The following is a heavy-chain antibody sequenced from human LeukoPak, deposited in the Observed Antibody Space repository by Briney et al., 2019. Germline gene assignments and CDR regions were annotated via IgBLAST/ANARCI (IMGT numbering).Heavy chain of an antibody. D-gene: IGHD3-22*01. J-gene: IGHJ4*02. V-gene: IGHV3-48*04. CDR1: GFTFSSYS. Sequence: GGSLRLSCAASGFTFSSYSMNWVRQAPGKGLEWVSYIRSDSASRYYADSVQGRFTISRDNAKNSLYLQMNSLRVEDTAVYYCARGDRNNYYSLFDYWGQGTLVTVSS. CDR3: ARGDRNNYYSLFDY. CDR2: IRSDSASR.